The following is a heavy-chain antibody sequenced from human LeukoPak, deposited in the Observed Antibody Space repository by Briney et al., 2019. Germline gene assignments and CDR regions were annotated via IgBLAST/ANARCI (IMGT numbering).Heavy chain of an antibody. Sequence: GGSLRLSCAASGFTFSSYAMSWVRQAPGKGLEWVSAIGGSGSSTYYADSVKGRFTISRDNSKNTLYLQMNSPRAEDTAVYYCAKSSSYYYDSSGYFDYWGQGTLVTVSS. V-gene: IGHV3-23*01. CDR3: AKSSSYYYDSSGYFDY. CDR1: GFTFSSYA. D-gene: IGHD3-22*01. J-gene: IGHJ4*02. CDR2: IGGSGSST.